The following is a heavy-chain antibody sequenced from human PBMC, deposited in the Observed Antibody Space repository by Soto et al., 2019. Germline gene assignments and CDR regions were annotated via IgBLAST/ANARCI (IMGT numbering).Heavy chain of an antibody. D-gene: IGHD2-2*02. CDR1: GFTVSSNY. V-gene: IGHV3-53*02. CDR3: ARDRNYCSSTSCDRSGLYYYGMDV. J-gene: IGHJ6*02. Sequence: EVQLVETGGGLIQPGGSLRLSCAASGFTVSSNYMSWVRQAPGKGLEWVSVIYSGGSTYYADSVKGRFTISRDNSKNTLYLQMHSLRAEDTAVYYCARDRNYCSSTSCDRSGLYYYGMDVWGQGTTVTVSS. CDR2: IYSGGST.